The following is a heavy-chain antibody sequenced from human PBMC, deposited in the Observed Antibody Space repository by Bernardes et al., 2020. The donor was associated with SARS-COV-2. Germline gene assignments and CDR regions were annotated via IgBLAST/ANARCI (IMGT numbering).Heavy chain of an antibody. CDR2: LPPYNGDT. D-gene: IGHD2-2*02. CDR1: GYASSTPR. V-gene: IGHV1-18*01. CDR3: ARCAATSCYSGGLFDY. J-gene: IGHJ4*02. Sequence: SCTASGYASSTPRPSSARHAPGHRPERPGCLPPYNGDTNYGKEIQGRVTMTTDTSTNTAFMELRSLISDDTAMYYCARCAATSCYSGGLFDYWGQGTLVSVSS.